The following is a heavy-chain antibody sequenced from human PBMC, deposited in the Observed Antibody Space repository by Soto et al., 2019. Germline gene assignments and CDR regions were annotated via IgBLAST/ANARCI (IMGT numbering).Heavy chain of an antibody. Sequence: GASVKVSFKASGYTFTSYGISWLRQAPGQGLEWMGWISAYNGNTNYAQKLQGRVTMTTDTSTSTAYMELRSLRSDDTAVYYCAREGRYYYDSSGWDYYYGMDVWGQGTTVTVSS. CDR1: GYTFTSYG. CDR2: ISAYNGNT. J-gene: IGHJ6*02. CDR3: AREGRYYYDSSGWDYYYGMDV. V-gene: IGHV1-18*04. D-gene: IGHD3-22*01.